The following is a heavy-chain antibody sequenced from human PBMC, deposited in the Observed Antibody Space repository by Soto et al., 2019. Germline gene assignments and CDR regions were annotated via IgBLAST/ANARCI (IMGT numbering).Heavy chain of an antibody. Sequence: QHVGSLRLSCAASGFTFDDYAMHWVRQAPGKGLEWVSLISWDGGSTYYADSVKGRFTISRDNSKNSLYLQMNSLRAEDTALYYCAKDMGTAYDFWSGYKGTYYYYGMDVWGQGTTVTVSS. CDR1: GFTFDDYA. CDR3: AKDMGTAYDFWSGYKGTYYYYGMDV. CDR2: ISWDGGST. D-gene: IGHD3-3*01. J-gene: IGHJ6*02. V-gene: IGHV3-43D*04.